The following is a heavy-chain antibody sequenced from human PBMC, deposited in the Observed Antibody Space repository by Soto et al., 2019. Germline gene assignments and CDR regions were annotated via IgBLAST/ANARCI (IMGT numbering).Heavy chain of an antibody. D-gene: IGHD3-3*01. CDR3: AYRRSFWSGGHEGFDT. CDR2: IYRNDDQ. J-gene: IGHJ3*02. V-gene: IGHV2-5*01. CDR1: GFSISSSGVG. Sequence: QITLKESGPPLVKPTQTLTLTCTFSGFSISSSGVGVGWIRQPPGKALEWLALIYRNDDQRYSASLRSRLTITKDPSKNQVVLTLTNMDPVDTATYYCAYRRSFWSGGHEGFDTWGQGTMVAVSP.